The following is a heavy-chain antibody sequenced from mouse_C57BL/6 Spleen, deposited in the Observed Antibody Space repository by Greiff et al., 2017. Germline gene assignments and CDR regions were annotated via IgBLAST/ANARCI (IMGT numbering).Heavy chain of an antibody. CDR3: ARYTGKTTYYFDY. J-gene: IGHJ2*01. CDR1: GFTFTDYY. Sequence: EVKVEESGGGLVQPGGSLSLSCAASGFTFTDYYMSWVRQPPGKALEWLGFIRNKANGYTTEYSASVKGRFTISRDNSQSILYLQMNALRAEDSATYYCARYTGKTTYYFDYWGQGTTLTVSS. D-gene: IGHD5-5*01. V-gene: IGHV7-3*01. CDR2: IRNKANGYTT.